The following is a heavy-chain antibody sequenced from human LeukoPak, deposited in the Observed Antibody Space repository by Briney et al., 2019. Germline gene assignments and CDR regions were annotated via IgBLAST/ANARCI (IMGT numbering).Heavy chain of an antibody. D-gene: IGHD2-21*02. CDR2: ISGSGGSA. V-gene: IGHV3-23*01. Sequence: GGSLRLSCAASGFTFSSYAMSWVRQAPGKGLEWVSAISGSGGSAYYADSVKGRFTISRDNSKNTLYLQMNSLRAEDTAVYYCAKDHVVVVTAIRHGYFDYWGQGTLVTVSS. CDR1: GFTFSSYA. J-gene: IGHJ4*02. CDR3: AKDHVVVVTAIRHGYFDY.